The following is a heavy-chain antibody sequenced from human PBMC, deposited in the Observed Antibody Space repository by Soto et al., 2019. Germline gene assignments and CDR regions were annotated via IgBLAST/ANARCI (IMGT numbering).Heavy chain of an antibody. V-gene: IGHV3-33*01. CDR2: IWYDGSNK. Sequence: QVQLVESGGGVVQPGRSLRLSCAASGFTFSSYGMHWVRQAPGKGLEWVAVIWYDGSNKYYADSVKGRFTISRDNSKTTLYLQMNSLRAEDTAVYYCARGSNPTGAFDIWGQGTMVTVSS. D-gene: IGHD4-17*01. CDR1: GFTFSSYG. J-gene: IGHJ3*02. CDR3: ARGSNPTGAFDI.